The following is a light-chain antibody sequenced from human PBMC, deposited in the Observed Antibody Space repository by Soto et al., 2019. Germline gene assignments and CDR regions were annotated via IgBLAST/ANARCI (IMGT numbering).Light chain of an antibody. CDR3: CSYAGSSTHYV. CDR2: EGS. CDR1: SSDVGSYNL. J-gene: IGLJ1*01. V-gene: IGLV2-23*01. Sequence: QSALTQPASVSGSPGQSITISCTGTSSDVGSYNLVSWYQQHPGKAPKLRIYEGSKRPSGVSNRFSGSKSGNTASLTISGLQAEDEADYYCCSYAGSSTHYVFGTGTKLTVL.